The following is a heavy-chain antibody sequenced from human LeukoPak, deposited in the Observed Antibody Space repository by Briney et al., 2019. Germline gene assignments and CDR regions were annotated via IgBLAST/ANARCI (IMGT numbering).Heavy chain of an antibody. J-gene: IGHJ6*02. Sequence: SETLSLTCTVSGGSISSYYWSWIRQPPGKGLEWIGYIYYSGSTNYNPSLKSRVTISVDTSKNQFSLKLSPVTAADTAVYYCARDPTVPSSYYGMDVWGQGTTVTVSS. V-gene: IGHV4-59*01. D-gene: IGHD4-17*01. CDR2: IYYSGST. CDR3: ARDPTVPSSYYGMDV. CDR1: GGSISSYY.